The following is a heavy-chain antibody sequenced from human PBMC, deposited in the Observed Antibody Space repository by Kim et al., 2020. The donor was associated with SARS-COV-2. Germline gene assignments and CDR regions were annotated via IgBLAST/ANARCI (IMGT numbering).Heavy chain of an antibody. D-gene: IGHD6-13*01. V-gene: IGHV3-9*01. Sequence: SLRLSCAASGFTFDDYAMHWVRQAPGKGLEWVSGISWNSGSIGYADSVKGRFTISRDNAKNSLYLQMNSLRAEDTALYYCAKEAGNSAFDIWGQGTMVTVSS. CDR2: ISWNSGSI. CDR1: GFTFDDYA. CDR3: AKEAGNSAFDI. J-gene: IGHJ3*02.